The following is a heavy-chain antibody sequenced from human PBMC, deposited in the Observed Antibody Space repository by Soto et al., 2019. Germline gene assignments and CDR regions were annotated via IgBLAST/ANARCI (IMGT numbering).Heavy chain of an antibody. Sequence: SVKVSCKASGGTFSSYTISWVRQAPGQGLEWMGRIIPILGIANYAQKFQGRVTITADKSTSTAYMELSSLRSEDTAVYYCARDGELRHYYYYMDVWGKGTTVTVSS. CDR3: ARDGELRHYYYYMDV. CDR2: IIPILGIA. CDR1: GGTFSSYT. J-gene: IGHJ6*03. D-gene: IGHD1-7*01. V-gene: IGHV1-69*04.